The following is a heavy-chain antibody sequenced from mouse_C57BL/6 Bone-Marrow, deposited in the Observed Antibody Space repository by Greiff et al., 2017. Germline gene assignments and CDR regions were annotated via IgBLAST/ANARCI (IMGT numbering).Heavy chain of an antibody. CDR2: ISNGGGST. V-gene: IGHV5-12*01. J-gene: IGHJ4*01. CDR1: GFTFSDYY. Sequence: EVKVEESGGGLVQPGGSLKLSCAASGFTFSDYYMYWVRQTPEKRLEWVAYISNGGGSTYYPDTVKGRFTISRDNAKNTMYLQMSRLKSEDTAMYYCARNPMDYWGQGTSVTVSS. CDR3: ARNPMDY.